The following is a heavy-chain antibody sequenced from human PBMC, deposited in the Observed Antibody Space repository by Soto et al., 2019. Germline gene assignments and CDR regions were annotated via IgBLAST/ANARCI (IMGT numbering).Heavy chain of an antibody. J-gene: IGHJ4*02. CDR3: TTGLAAGPFDY. CDR1: GFTFSNAW. V-gene: IGHV3-15*01. D-gene: IGHD6-25*01. CDR2: IKSKTDGGTT. Sequence: EVQLVESGGGLVKPGGSLRLSCAASGFTFSNAWMSWVRQAPGKGLEWVGRIKSKTDGGTTDYAAPVKGRFTISRDDSKNTLYLQMNSMKTEDTAVYYCTTGLAAGPFDYWGQGTLVTVSS.